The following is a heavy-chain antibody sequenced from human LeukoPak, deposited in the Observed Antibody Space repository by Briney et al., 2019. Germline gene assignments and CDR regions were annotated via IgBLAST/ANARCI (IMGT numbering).Heavy chain of an antibody. CDR1: GGSTSSGSYY. J-gene: IGHJ6*02. V-gene: IGHV4-61*02. CDR2: IYTSGST. Sequence: SETLSLTCTVSGGSTSSGSYYWSWIRQPAGKGLEWIGRIYTSGSTNYNPSLKSRVTISVGTSKNQFSLKLSSVTAADTAVYYCAREIGVRYCSSTSCYTPYYYYGMDVWGQGTTVTVSS. D-gene: IGHD2-2*02. CDR3: AREIGVRYCSSTSCYTPYYYYGMDV.